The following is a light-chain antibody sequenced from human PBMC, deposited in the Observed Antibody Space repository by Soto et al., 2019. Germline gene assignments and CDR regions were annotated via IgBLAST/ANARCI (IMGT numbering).Light chain of an antibody. CDR1: QSLVHSDGIAY. Sequence: DVVMTQSPLSLPVTLGPAASISCRSNQSLVHSDGIAYFSWFQQRPGRSPRRLIYKVSNRDSGVPARFSGSGSGTDCALKISRVEAEDVGVYYCMQGTHWPITLFQGTRLEIK. CDR2: KVS. J-gene: IGKJ5*01. V-gene: IGKV2-30*02. CDR3: MQGTHWPIT.